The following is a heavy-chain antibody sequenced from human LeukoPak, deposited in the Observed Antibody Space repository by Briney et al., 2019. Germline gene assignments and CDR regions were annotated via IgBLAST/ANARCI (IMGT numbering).Heavy chain of an antibody. J-gene: IGHJ6*03. V-gene: IGHV4-59*01. D-gene: IGHD6-13*01. CDR3: AREYSSSWYPSGYYYYYMDV. CDR1: GGSLSSYY. Sequence: SETLSLTCTVSGGSLSSYYWSWIRQPPGKGLEWIGYIYYSGSTNYNPSLKSRVTISVDTSKNQFSLKLSSVTAADTAVYYCAREYSSSWYPSGYYYYYMDVWGKGTTVTVSS. CDR2: IYYSGST.